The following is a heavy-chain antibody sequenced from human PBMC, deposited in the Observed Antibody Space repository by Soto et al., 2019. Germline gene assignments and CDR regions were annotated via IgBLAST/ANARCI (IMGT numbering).Heavy chain of an antibody. Sequence: EVQLLESGGGLVQPGGSLRLSCAASGFTFSSYAMSWVRQAPGKGLEWVSAISGSGASTYYADSVKGRFTISSDSSYDTLYLLMISLRAEDAVVSYCAHLDWFIAYWGQGTLVTVSS. CDR3: AHLDWFIAY. CDR2: ISGSGAST. J-gene: IGHJ4*02. V-gene: IGHV3-23*01. D-gene: IGHD3-9*01. CDR1: GFTFSSYA.